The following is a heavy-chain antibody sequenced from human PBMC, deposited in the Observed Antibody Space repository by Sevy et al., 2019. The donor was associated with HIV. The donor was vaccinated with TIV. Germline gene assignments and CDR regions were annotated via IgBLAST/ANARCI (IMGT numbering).Heavy chain of an antibody. Sequence: GSLRLSCVASGFTFSSYWMHWVRQAPGKGLVWVSRINSDGSSTSYADSVKGRFTISRDNAKNTLYLQMNSLRAEDTAVYYCARVNHSSPFDYWGQGTLVTVSS. J-gene: IGHJ4*02. D-gene: IGHD6-13*01. CDR3: ARVNHSSPFDY. V-gene: IGHV3-74*01. CDR1: GFTFSSYW. CDR2: INSDGSST.